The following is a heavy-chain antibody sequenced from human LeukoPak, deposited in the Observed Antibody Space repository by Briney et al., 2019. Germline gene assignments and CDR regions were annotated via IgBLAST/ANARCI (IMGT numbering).Heavy chain of an antibody. CDR3: ARDRVPHDYGDYSDAFDI. CDR1: GYTFTSYG. Sequence: ASVKVSCKASGYTFTSYGISWVRQAPGRGLEWMGWISAYNGNTNYAQKLQGRVTMTTDTSTSTAYMELRSLRSDDTAVYYCARDRVPHDYGDYSDAFDIWGQGTMVTVSS. V-gene: IGHV1-18*01. J-gene: IGHJ3*02. CDR2: ISAYNGNT. D-gene: IGHD4-17*01.